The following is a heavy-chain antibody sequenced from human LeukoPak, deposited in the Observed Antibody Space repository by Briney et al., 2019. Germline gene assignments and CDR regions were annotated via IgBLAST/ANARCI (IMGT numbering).Heavy chain of an antibody. V-gene: IGHV3-21*01. D-gene: IGHD2-2*01. CDR2: ISSSSSYI. J-gene: IGHJ3*02. Sequence: GGSLRLSCAASGFTFSSYSMNWVRQAPGKGLEWASSISSSSSYIYYADSVKGRFTISRDNAKNSLYLQMNSLRAEDTAVYYCARDGDYCSSTSCYAFDIWGQGTMVTVSS. CDR1: GFTFSSYS. CDR3: ARDGDYCSSTSCYAFDI.